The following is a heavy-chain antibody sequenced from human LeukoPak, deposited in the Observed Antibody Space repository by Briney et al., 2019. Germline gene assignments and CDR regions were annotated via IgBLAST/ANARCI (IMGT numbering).Heavy chain of an antibody. D-gene: IGHD3-3*01. Sequence: SETLSLTCTVSGGSISSYYWSWIRQPPGKGLEWIGYIYYSGSTNYNPSLKSRVTISVDTSKNQFSLKLSSVTAADTAVYYCARGHLDFWSGYTYYYYMDVWGKGTTVTVSS. V-gene: IGHV4-59*12. CDR1: GGSISSYY. CDR2: IYYSGST. J-gene: IGHJ6*03. CDR3: ARGHLDFWSGYTYYYYMDV.